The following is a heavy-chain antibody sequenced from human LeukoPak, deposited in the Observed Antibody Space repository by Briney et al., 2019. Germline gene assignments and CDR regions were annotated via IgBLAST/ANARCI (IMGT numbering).Heavy chain of an antibody. V-gene: IGHV1-2*02. CDR3: ARVVSRYSGSYWG. Sequence: ASVKVSCKASGYTFTGYYMHWVRQAPGQGLEWMGWINPNSGGTNYAQKFQGRVTMTRDTSISTAYMELSRLRSDDTAVYYCARVVSRYSGSYWGWGQGTLVTVS. CDR1: GYTFTGYY. J-gene: IGHJ4*02. CDR2: INPNSGGT. D-gene: IGHD1-26*01.